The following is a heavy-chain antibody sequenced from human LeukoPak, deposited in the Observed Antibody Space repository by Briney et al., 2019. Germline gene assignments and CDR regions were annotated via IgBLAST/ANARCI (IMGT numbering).Heavy chain of an antibody. J-gene: IGHJ4*02. CDR3: AKDFLESSSWYGYFDY. Sequence: GGSLRLSCAASGFTFSSYGMSWVRQAPGKGLEWVSAISGSDGSTNYADSVKGRFTISRDNSRNTLYLQINSLRAEDTAVYYCAKDFLESSSWYGYFDYWGQGTLVTVSS. V-gene: IGHV3-23*01. D-gene: IGHD6-13*01. CDR1: GFTFSSYG. CDR2: ISGSDGST.